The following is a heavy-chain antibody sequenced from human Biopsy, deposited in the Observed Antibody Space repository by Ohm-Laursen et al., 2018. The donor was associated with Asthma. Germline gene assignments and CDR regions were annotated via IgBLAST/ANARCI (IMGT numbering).Heavy chain of an antibody. J-gene: IGHJ6*02. CDR2: IIPVFGTS. Sequence: SVKVSCKASGGTFSRYAISWVRQAPGQGLEWMGGIIPVFGTSNYAQKFQGRVTFTADGSTSSAYMELSSLTSEDSAVYYRAREVSTADYGYYYFAMDVWGQGTTVTVSS. D-gene: IGHD4-17*01. V-gene: IGHV1-69*13. CDR1: GGTFSRYA. CDR3: AREVSTADYGYYYFAMDV.